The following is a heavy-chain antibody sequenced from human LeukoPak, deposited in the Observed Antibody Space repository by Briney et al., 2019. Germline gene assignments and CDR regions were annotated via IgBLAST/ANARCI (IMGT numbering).Heavy chain of an antibody. CDR3: ARLGYCSSTSCSNDAFDI. Sequence: PGGSLRLSCAASGFTVSSNYMSWVRQAPGKGLEWVSVIYSGGSTYYADSVKGRFTISRDNSKNTLYLQMNSLRAEDTAVYYCARLGYCSSTSCSNDAFDIWGQGTMVTVSS. V-gene: IGHV3-53*01. D-gene: IGHD2-2*01. J-gene: IGHJ3*02. CDR2: IYSGGST. CDR1: GFTVSSNY.